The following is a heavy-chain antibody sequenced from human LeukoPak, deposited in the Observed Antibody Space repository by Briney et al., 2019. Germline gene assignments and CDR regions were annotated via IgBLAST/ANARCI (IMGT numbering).Heavy chain of an antibody. CDR3: AKGRVAGNGWTFNDF. CDR1: GLTFSSYG. J-gene: IGHJ4*02. CDR2: FTASGSGS. V-gene: IGHV3-23*01. D-gene: IGHD6-19*01. Sequence: GGSLRLSCAASGLTFSSYGMSWVRQAPGKGLEWVSSFTASGSGSYYADSVRGRFTVSRDNSKNTVYLQMNSLRAEDTAVYYCAKGRVAGNGWTFNDFWGQGTLVTVSS.